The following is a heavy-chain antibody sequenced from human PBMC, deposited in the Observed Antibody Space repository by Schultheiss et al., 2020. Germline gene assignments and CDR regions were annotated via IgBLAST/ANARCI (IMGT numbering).Heavy chain of an antibody. D-gene: IGHD3-22*01. CDR1: GFIFSDYY. Sequence: GESLKISCAASGFIFSDYYMSWIRQAPGKGLEWVSYISSSGGTIYYADSVKGRFTISRDNAKNSLYLQMNSLRAEDTAVYYCATESSGYYDYWGQGILVTVS. J-gene: IGHJ4*02. CDR3: ATESSGYYDY. V-gene: IGHV3-11*01. CDR2: ISSSGGTI.